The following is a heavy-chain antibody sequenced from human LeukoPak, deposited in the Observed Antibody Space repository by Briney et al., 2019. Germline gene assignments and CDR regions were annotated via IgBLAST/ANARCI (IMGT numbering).Heavy chain of an antibody. Sequence: GGSLRLSCAASGFTFSSYAMSWVRQAPGKGLEWVSYISSSSSTIYYADSVKGRFTISRDNAKNSLYLQMNSLRAEDTAVYYCARGSYYRHFDYWGQGTLVTVSS. CDR2: ISSSSSTI. CDR3: ARGSYYRHFDY. J-gene: IGHJ4*02. V-gene: IGHV3-48*01. D-gene: IGHD1-26*01. CDR1: GFTFSSYA.